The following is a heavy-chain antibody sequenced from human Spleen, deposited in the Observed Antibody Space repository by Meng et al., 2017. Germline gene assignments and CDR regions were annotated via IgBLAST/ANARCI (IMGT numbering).Heavy chain of an antibody. Sequence: GESLKISCAASGFIFSSYAMSLVRQAPGKGLEWVSGFSDTGGSTYYADSVKGRCTISRDNFKNTRYLQMNSLRAEDTAVYYCAKDSISYTSYYFDSWGQGTLVTVSS. CDR1: GFIFSSYA. CDR3: AKDSISYTSYYFDS. V-gene: IGHV3-23*01. D-gene: IGHD6-19*01. CDR2: FSDTGGST. J-gene: IGHJ4*02.